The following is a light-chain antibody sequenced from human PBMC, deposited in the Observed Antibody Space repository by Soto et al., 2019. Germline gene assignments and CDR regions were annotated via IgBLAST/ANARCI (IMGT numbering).Light chain of an antibody. CDR2: EGT. Sequence: QSVLTQPASVSGSPGQSITLSCTGTSSDVGSYNLVFWYQLHPGKAPKLMIYEGTKRPSGVSNRFSGSKSGSTASLTISGLQAEDEADYYCCSYAGSSSYVVFGGGTKLTVL. CDR3: CSYAGSSSYVV. CDR1: SSDVGSYNL. J-gene: IGLJ2*01. V-gene: IGLV2-23*01.